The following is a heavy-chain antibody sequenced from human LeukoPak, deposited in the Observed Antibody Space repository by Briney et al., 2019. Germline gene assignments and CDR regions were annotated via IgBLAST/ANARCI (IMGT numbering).Heavy chain of an antibody. D-gene: IGHD3-10*01. V-gene: IGHV3-7*01. CDR2: IRQDGTER. Sequence: GGSLRLSCAASKLTFSNYWMNWVRQAPGKGLEWVANIRQDGTERSYVDSVKGRFTISRDNAKNTLFLQVNSLRAEDTAVYYCARDLSLTMVRGVIDWGQGTLVTVSS. J-gene: IGHJ4*02. CDR3: ARDLSLTMVRGVID. CDR1: KLTFSNYW.